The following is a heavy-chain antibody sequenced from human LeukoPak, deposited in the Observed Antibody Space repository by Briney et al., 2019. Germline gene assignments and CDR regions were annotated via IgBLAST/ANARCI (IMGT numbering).Heavy chain of an antibody. J-gene: IGHJ4*02. V-gene: IGHV4-4*02. D-gene: IGHD3-22*01. CDR1: GDSINSLDL. CDR3: AGLVGRYSSGLYYYYFDY. Sequence: PSGTLSLTCTVSGDSINSLDLWSWVRQPPGKGLEWIGEMYLSGTTHSNPSVKSRVTISIDKSKNQFFLNLSSVTAANTAVYYCAGLVGRYSSGLYYYYFDYWGQGTLVTVSS. CDR2: MYLSGTT.